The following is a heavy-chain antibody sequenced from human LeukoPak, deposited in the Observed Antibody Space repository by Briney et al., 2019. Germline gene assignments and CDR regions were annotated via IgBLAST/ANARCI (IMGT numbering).Heavy chain of an antibody. CDR3: TTTSGGLVVGATTSYYYYGMDV. D-gene: IGHD1-26*01. Sequence: GWSLRLSCAASGFTFSNAWMSWVRQAPGTGLEWVGRIKSKTDGGTTDYAAPVKGRFTISRDDSKNTLYLQMNSLKTEDTAVYYCTTTSGGLVVGATTSYYYYGMDVWGQGTTVTVSS. V-gene: IGHV3-15*01. J-gene: IGHJ6*02. CDR2: IKSKTDGGTT. CDR1: GFTFSNAW.